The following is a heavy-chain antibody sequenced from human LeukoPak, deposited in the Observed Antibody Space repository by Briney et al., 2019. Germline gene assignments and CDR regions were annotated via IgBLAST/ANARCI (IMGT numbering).Heavy chain of an antibody. CDR1: GFTFSSYS. V-gene: IGHV3-48*01. D-gene: IGHD3-10*01. CDR2: ISSSSSTI. Sequence: PGGSLRLSCAASGFTFSSYSMNWVRQAPGKGLEWVSYISSSSSTIYYADSVKGRFTISRDNAKNSLYLQMNSLRAEDTAVYYCARSRRRAWSGELLSSPYGMDVWGQGTTVTVSS. CDR3: ARSRRRAWSGELLSSPYGMDV. J-gene: IGHJ6*02.